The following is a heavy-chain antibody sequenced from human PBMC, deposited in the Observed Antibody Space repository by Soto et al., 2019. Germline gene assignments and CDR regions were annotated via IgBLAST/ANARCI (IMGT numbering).Heavy chain of an antibody. D-gene: IGHD3-10*01. V-gene: IGHV4-34*01. CDR1: GGSFSGYY. Sequence: SETLSLTCAVYGGSFSGYYWSWIRQPPGKGLEWIGEINHSGSTNYNPSLKSRVTISVDTSKNQFSLKLSSVTAADTAVYYCARESMVRGFRAADYGGQGTLVTVS. J-gene: IGHJ4*02. CDR2: INHSGST. CDR3: ARESMVRGFRAADY.